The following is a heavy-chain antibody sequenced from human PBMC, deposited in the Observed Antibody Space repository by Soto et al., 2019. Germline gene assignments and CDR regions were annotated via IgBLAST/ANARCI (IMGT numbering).Heavy chain of an antibody. CDR2: ISPYNGHA. CDR1: GYHFISYG. D-gene: IGHD6-13*01. Sequence: QVQLVQSGAEVKNPGASVKVSCTSSGYHFISYGIIWLRQAPGQGLEWMGWISPYNGHAEYAQKMQGRVTLTADTSTSTAYMELTSLTSDDTAVYYCARDRAAPANKWFDPWGQGTLVTVSS. CDR3: ARDRAAPANKWFDP. J-gene: IGHJ5*02. V-gene: IGHV1-18*01.